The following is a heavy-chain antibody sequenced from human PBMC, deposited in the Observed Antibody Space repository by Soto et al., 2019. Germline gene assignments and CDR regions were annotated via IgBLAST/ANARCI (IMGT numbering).Heavy chain of an antibody. Sequence: PGESLKISCTGSGYSFSTYWISWVRQMPGKGLEWMGRIDPSDSYTNYSPSFQGHVTISANKSISTVYLQWSSLMASDTAMYYCARSGVYSNSSFLYYGMDVWGQGTTVTVSS. CDR3: ARSGVYSNSSFLYYGMDV. CDR1: GYSFSTYW. D-gene: IGHD4-4*01. J-gene: IGHJ6*02. V-gene: IGHV5-10-1*01. CDR2: IDPSDSYT.